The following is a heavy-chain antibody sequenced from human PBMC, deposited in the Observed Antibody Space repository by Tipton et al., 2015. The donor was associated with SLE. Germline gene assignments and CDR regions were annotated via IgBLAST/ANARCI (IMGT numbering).Heavy chain of an antibody. CDR1: GGSLSSYF. V-gene: IGHV4-59*08. CDR3: ARHADIAVMRYGMDV. D-gene: IGHD6-19*01. Sequence: TLSPTCTVSGGSLSSYFWSWVRQAPGKGLEWIASIHYRGALYYDPSLESRVTISVDLSNNQFSLRVTSVTAADMAKYYCARHADIAVMRYGMDVWGQGTTVIVSS. CDR2: IHYRGAL. J-gene: IGHJ6*02.